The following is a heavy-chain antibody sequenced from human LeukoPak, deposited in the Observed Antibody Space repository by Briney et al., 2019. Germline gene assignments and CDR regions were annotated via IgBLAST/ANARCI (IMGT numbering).Heavy chain of an antibody. CDR2: ISSSSSYI. Sequence: GGSLRLSCVASGFTFSSYSMNWVRQAPGKGLEWVSSISSSSSYIYYADSVKGRFTISRDNAKNSLYLQMNSLRAEDTAVYYCAGDTPGDPYYYGMDVWGQGTTVTVSS. CDR1: GFTFSSYS. CDR3: AGDTPGDPYYYGMDV. D-gene: IGHD7-27*01. V-gene: IGHV3-21*01. J-gene: IGHJ6*02.